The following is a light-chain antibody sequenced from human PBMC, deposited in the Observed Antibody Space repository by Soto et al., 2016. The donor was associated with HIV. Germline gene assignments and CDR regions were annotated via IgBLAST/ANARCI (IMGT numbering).Light chain of an antibody. CDR3: MQTLQLPWT. CDR1: QSLLHSGGKTY. J-gene: IGKJ1*01. CDR2: EVS. Sequence: IVLTQTPLSLSVTPGQPASISCKASQSLLHSGGKTYLYWYMRKPGQSPQLLIYEVSNRFSGVSDRFGGRGSGTNFTLKISRVEAEDTGVYYCMQTLQLPWTFGQGTKVEIK. V-gene: IGKV2D-29*02.